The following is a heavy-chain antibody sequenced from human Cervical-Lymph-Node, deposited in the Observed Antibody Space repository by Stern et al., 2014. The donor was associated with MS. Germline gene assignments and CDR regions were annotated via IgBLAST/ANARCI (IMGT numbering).Heavy chain of an antibody. J-gene: IGHJ5*02. D-gene: IGHD3-22*01. CDR3: ARGGEYYYDQGGEFDL. CDR2: ISTRGGNI. V-gene: IGHV3-11*01. CDR1: GFTFSDYS. Sequence: VQLVESGGGLVKPGGSLRLSCAASGFTFSDYSMTWIRQAPGKGLEWVSFISTRGGNILYADSGKGRFTVSRDNAKNSLFLQMNSLRVEDTAVYFCARGGEYYYDQGGEFDLWGQGILVTVSS.